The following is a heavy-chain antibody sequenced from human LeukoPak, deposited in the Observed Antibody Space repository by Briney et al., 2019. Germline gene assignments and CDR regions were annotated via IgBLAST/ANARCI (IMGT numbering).Heavy chain of an antibody. CDR3: AREERWGHYYDSSGYLRYNWFDP. Sequence: SQTLSLTCAISGDSVSSNRAAWNWIRQSPARGLEWLGRTYYRSKWYNDYVVSVKSRITINPDTSKNQFSLQLNSVTPEDTAVYYCAREERWGHYYDSSGYLRYNWFDPWGQGTLVTVSS. V-gene: IGHV6-1*01. CDR1: GDSVSSNRAA. D-gene: IGHD3-22*01. J-gene: IGHJ5*02. CDR2: TYYRSKWYN.